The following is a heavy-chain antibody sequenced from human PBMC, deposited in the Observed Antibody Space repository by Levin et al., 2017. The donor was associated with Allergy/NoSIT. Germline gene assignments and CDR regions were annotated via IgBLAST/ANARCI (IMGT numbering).Heavy chain of an antibody. V-gene: IGHV1-69*13. D-gene: IGHD2-15*01. CDR1: GGTFSSYA. J-gene: IGHJ3*02. CDR2: IIPIFGTA. CDR3: ARGQNSNYYCSGGSCYSYAFDI. Sequence: ASVKVSCKASGGTFSSYAISWVRQAPGQGLEWMGGIIPIFGTANYAQKFQGRVTITADESTSTAYMELSSLRSEDTAVYYCARGQNSNYYCSGGSCYSYAFDIWGQGTMVTVSS.